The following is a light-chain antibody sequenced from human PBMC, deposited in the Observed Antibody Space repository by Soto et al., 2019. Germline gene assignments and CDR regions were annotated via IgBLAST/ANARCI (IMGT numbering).Light chain of an antibody. J-gene: IGKJ2*01. V-gene: IGKV3-11*01. CDR1: QNLNSA. Sequence: EIVLTQSPATLSLSPGERATLSCRASQNLNSAFAWYQQKPGQPPRLLIYDASSRATGIPARFSGSGSGTDFTLTISSLEPEDLAVYYCQQRSGWPYTLGQGTKLEI. CDR3: QQRSGWPYT. CDR2: DAS.